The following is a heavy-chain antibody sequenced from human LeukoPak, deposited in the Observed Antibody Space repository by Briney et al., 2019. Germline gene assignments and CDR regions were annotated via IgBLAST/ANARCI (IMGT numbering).Heavy chain of an antibody. V-gene: IGHV3-21*01. J-gene: IGHJ6*02. CDR1: GFTLSSYS. CDR3: VRDRYSFGEYNYYYAMYV. CDR2: ISGASIDI. D-gene: IGHD3-16*01. Sequence: GGSLRLSCAASGFTLSSYSMSWVRLAPGKGLEWVSSISGASIDIYYADSVKGRFTISRDNAKNSLYLNMNSLSVEDAAVYFCVRDRYSFGEYNYYYAMYVWGQGTTVTVSS.